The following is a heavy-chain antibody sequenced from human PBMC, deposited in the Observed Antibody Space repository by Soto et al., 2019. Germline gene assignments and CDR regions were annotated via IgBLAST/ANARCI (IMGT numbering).Heavy chain of an antibody. CDR3: ARASTVTAYPFDY. Sequence: GGSLRLSCAASGFTFSDYFMSWLRQAPGKGLEWLSYISVSGTIIYYADSVKGRFTISRDNAKNSLYLQMNSLRAEDMAVYYCARASTVTAYPFDYWGQGIXVTVSS. V-gene: IGHV3-11*01. D-gene: IGHD4-17*01. CDR1: GFTFSDYF. J-gene: IGHJ4*02. CDR2: ISVSGTII.